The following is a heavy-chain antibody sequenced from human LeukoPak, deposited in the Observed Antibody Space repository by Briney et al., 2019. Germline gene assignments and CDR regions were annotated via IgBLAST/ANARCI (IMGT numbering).Heavy chain of an antibody. J-gene: IGHJ4*02. CDR1: GFTFSSYW. V-gene: IGHV3-74*01. Sequence: GGSLRLSCAASGFTFSSYWMHWDRQVPGKGLVWVSRINSDGSSTTYADSVKGRFTISRDNAKSTLYLQMNSLRAEDTAVYYCATLAENRDSGYYFDSWGQGTLVTVSS. D-gene: IGHD3-10*01. CDR2: INSDGSST. CDR3: ATLAENRDSGYYFDS.